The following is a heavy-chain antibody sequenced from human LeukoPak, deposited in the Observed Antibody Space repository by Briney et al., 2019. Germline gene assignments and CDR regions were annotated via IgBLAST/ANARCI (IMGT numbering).Heavy chain of an antibody. J-gene: IGHJ4*02. CDR3: GRGRSSSNWFYFDY. CDR2: IRYDGSNK. V-gene: IGHV3-30*02. Sequence: PGGSLRLSCAASGFIFSSYDMHGVRQAPGKGLEWVAFIRYDGSNKYYADSVKGRFTTSRDNSENTLYLHVDSLIPDDTAVYYCGRGRSSSNWFYFDYWGQGTLVTVSS. CDR1: GFIFSSYD. D-gene: IGHD6-13*01.